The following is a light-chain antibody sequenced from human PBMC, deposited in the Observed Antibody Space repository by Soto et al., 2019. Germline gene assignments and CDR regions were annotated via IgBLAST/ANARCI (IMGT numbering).Light chain of an antibody. CDR1: QSISTY. CDR2: DVS. J-gene: IGKJ1*01. CDR3: QRRSDWMGT. V-gene: IGKV3-11*01. Sequence: EIVLTQSPATLSLSPGEGATLSCRASQSISTYLAWYQQKPGQAPRLLIYDVSTRAPGIPTRFSGSGSGTDFTLPISSLEPEDFAVYYCQRRSDWMGTFGQWTKVEIK.